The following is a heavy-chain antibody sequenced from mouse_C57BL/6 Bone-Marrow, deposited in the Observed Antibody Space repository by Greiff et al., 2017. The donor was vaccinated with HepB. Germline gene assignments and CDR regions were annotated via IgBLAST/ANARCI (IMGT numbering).Heavy chain of an antibody. Sequence: EVKLVESGEGLVKPGGSLKLSCAASGFTFRSYAMSWVRQTPEKRLEWVAYISSGGDYIYYADTVKGRFTISRDNARNTLYLQMSSLKSEDTAMYYCTRDEYGNGVDVWGTGTTVTVSS. V-gene: IGHV5-9-1*02. CDR3: TRDEYGNGVDV. CDR2: ISSGGDYI. CDR1: GFTFRSYA. D-gene: IGHD2-1*01. J-gene: IGHJ1*03.